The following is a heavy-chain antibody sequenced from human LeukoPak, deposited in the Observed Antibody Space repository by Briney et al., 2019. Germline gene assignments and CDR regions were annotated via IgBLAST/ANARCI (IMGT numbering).Heavy chain of an antibody. CDR1: GFSFSTYG. CDR2: IYSGGST. CDR3: ARDRRAYYDILAGYSTGNYMDV. J-gene: IGHJ6*03. Sequence: AGGSLRLSCVGTGFSFSTYGMTWVRQAPGKGLEWVSVIYSGGSTYYADSVKGRFTISRDNSKNTLYLQMNSLRAEDTAVYYCARDRRAYYDILAGYSTGNYMDVWGKGTTVTISS. V-gene: IGHV3-66*01. D-gene: IGHD3-9*01.